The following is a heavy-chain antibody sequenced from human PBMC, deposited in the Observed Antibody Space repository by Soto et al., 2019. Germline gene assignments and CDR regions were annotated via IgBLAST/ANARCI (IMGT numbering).Heavy chain of an antibody. CDR3: TRDRVLYYYYYGMDV. V-gene: IGHV3-49*04. CDR2: IRSKAYGGTT. CDR1: GFTFGDYA. Sequence: PGGSLRLSCTASGFTFGDYAMSWVRQAPGKGLEWVGFIRSKAYGGTTEYAASVKGRFTISRDDSKSIAYLQMNSLKTEDTAVYYCTRDRVLYYYYYGMDVWGQGTTVTVSS. J-gene: IGHJ6*02.